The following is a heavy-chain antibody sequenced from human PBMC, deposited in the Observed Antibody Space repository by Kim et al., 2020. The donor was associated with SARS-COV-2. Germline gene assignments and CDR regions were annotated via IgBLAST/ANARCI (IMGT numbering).Heavy chain of an antibody. CDR3: ARGRRTTSWYA. V-gene: IGHV4-34*01. CDR1: GGSVRNYY. CDR2: INHSEIT. J-gene: IGHJ5*02. D-gene: IGHD6-13*01. Sequence: SETLSLTCGGYGGSVRNYYWSWVRQPPGKGLEWIGDINHSEITDYNPSLKSRVSISVDTSKKQMALRLTSMTAADTAIYYCARGRRTTSWYAWGPGTPVTV.